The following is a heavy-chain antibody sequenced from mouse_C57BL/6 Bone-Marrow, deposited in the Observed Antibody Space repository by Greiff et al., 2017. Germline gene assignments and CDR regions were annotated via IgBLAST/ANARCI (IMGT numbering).Heavy chain of an antibody. V-gene: IGHV2-2*01. CDR3: ARSPFDY. CDR2: IWSGGST. Sequence: VMLVESGPGLVQPSQSLSITCTVSGFSLTSYGVHWVRQSPGKGLEWLGVIWSGGSTDYNAAFISRLSISKDNSKSQVFFKMTSLQADDTAIYYCARSPFDYWGQGTTLTVSS. CDR1: GFSLTSYG. J-gene: IGHJ2*01.